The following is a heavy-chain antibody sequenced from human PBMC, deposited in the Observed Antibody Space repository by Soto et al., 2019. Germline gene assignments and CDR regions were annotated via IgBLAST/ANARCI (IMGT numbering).Heavy chain of an antibody. D-gene: IGHD2-2*01. V-gene: IGHV1-69*01. CDR3: AREVSAAKRSYYYYGLDV. Sequence: QVQLVQSGAEVQKPGSSVKVSCQASGDTFTSHAINWVRQAPGQGLEWMGGIIPIIATANYAQKFQARVTITADESTSTAYMELRSLRSEDTAVYYCAREVSAAKRSYYYYGLDVWGQGTTVTVSS. CDR2: IIPIIATA. CDR1: GDTFTSHA. J-gene: IGHJ6*02.